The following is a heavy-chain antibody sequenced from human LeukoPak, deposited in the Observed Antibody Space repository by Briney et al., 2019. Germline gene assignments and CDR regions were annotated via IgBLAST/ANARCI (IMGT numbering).Heavy chain of an antibody. CDR3: ARGNPVATTGTKGGWFDP. V-gene: IGHV4-59*01. CDR2: IYDSGST. CDR1: GDSISSYY. Sequence: PSETLSLTCTVSGDSISSYYWSWLRQPPGKGLEWIGYIYDSGSTNYNPSLKSRVTISLATYKNQFSLKLRSVTAADTALYYCARGNPVATTGTKGGWFDPWGQGTLVTVSS. J-gene: IGHJ5*02. D-gene: IGHD1-1*01.